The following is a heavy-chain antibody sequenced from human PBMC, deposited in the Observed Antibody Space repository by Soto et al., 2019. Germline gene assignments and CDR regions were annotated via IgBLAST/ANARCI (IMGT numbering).Heavy chain of an antibody. CDR3: ARDRVTIFGVVRPDGMDV. D-gene: IGHD3-3*01. V-gene: IGHV3-33*01. CDR2: IWYDGSNK. J-gene: IGHJ6*02. Sequence: QVQLVESGGGVVQPGRSLRLSCAASGFTFSSYGMHWVRQAPGKGLEWVAVIWYDGSNKYYADYVKGRFTISRDNSKHTQYLQMNSLRAEATAVYYCARDRVTIFGVVRPDGMDVWGQGTTVNVSS. CDR1: GFTFSSYG.